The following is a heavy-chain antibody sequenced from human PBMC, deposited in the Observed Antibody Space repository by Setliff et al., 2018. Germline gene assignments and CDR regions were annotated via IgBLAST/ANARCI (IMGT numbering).Heavy chain of an antibody. Sequence: PSETLSLTCAVSGGSISSSYWWSWVRQSPGKGLEWIGEIYHSGSTNYNPSLKSRVTISVDKSKNRFSLKLSSGTAADTAVYYCARSRTIAVKGGVFAVWGRGTLVTVS. D-gene: IGHD6-19*01. CDR3: ARSRTIAVKGGVFAV. CDR1: GGSISSSYW. J-gene: IGHJ2*01. V-gene: IGHV4-4*02. CDR2: IYHSGST.